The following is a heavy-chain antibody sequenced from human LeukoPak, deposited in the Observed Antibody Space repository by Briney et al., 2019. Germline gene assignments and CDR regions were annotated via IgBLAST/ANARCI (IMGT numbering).Heavy chain of an antibody. V-gene: IGHV4-38-2*02. Sequence: SETLSLTCTVSGYSISSGYYWGWIRQPPGKGLEWIGSFFHSGNTLYNPSLKSRVTISVDTSKNQFSLKLSSVTAADTAVYFCAGGSTMIRGAADYWGQGTLVTVSS. CDR2: FFHSGNT. CDR1: GYSISSGYY. CDR3: AGGSTMIRGAADY. J-gene: IGHJ4*02. D-gene: IGHD3-10*01.